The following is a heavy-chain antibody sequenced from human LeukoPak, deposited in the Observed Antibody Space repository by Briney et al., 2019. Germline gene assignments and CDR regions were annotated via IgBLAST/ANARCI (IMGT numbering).Heavy chain of an antibody. V-gene: IGHV4-34*01. Sequence: SETLSLTCAVYGGSFSGYYWSWIRQPPGKGLEWIGEINHSGSTNYNPSLKSRVTISVDTSKNQFSLKLSSVTAADTAVYHCARVRPYDSSGYYHLFDYWGQGTLVTVSS. CDR3: ARVRPYDSSGYYHLFDY. CDR1: GGSFSGYY. D-gene: IGHD3-22*01. J-gene: IGHJ4*02. CDR2: INHSGST.